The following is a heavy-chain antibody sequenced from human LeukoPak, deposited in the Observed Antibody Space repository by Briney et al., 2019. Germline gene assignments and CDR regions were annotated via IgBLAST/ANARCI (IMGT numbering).Heavy chain of an antibody. Sequence: PGGSLRLSCAASGFIFSTYSMNWVRQAPGKGLEWVSAITDNGATTYYADSVKGRFTISRDNSKNTLYLQMNSLRAEDTAVYYCSRAGDCTNGVCYTADFDYWGQGTLVTVSS. V-gene: IGHV3-23*01. CDR1: GFIFSTYS. CDR3: SRAGDCTNGVCYTADFDY. D-gene: IGHD2-8*01. J-gene: IGHJ4*02. CDR2: ITDNGATT.